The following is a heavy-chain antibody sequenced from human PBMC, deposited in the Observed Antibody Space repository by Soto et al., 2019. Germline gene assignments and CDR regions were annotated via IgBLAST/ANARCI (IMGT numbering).Heavy chain of an antibody. Sequence: PSETLSLTCAVYGGSFSGYYWSWIRQPPGKGLEWIGEINHSGSTNYNPSLKSRVTISVDTSKNQFSLKLSSVTAADTAVYYCARTAVGERFLEWSNKRNWFDPWGQGTLVTVSS. D-gene: IGHD3-3*01. J-gene: IGHJ5*02. CDR1: GGSFSGYY. V-gene: IGHV4-34*01. CDR3: ARTAVGERFLEWSNKRNWFDP. CDR2: INHSGST.